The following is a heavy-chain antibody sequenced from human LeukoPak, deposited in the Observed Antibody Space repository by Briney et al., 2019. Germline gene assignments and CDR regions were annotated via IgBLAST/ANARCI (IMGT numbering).Heavy chain of an antibody. D-gene: IGHD2-15*01. Sequence: ASVKVSCKASGYTFTSYYMHWVRQAPGQGLEWMGIINPSGGSTSYAQKSQGRVTMTRDTSTSTVYMELSSLRSEDTAVYYCARDQRIVVVVANYYYYYGMDVWGQGTTVTVSS. J-gene: IGHJ6*02. V-gene: IGHV1-46*01. CDR1: GYTFTSYY. CDR2: INPSGGST. CDR3: ARDQRIVVVVANYYYYYGMDV.